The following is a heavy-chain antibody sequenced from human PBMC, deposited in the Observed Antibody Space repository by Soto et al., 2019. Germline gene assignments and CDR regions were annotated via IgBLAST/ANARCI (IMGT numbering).Heavy chain of an antibody. Sequence: QITLKESGPSLVEPTQPLTRTCTFSGFSLTTGGAGVGWIRQPPGKALEWLALIYWTDVRRYIPSPETRLTITETTSKNQVVITMTIMITGDTAAYFCAHRRGGTSTSGGAIDIWGQGTMVIVSS. V-gene: IGHV2-5*01. D-gene: IGHD3-16*01. CDR1: GFSLTTGGAG. J-gene: IGHJ3*02. CDR2: IYWTDVR. CDR3: AHRRGGTSTSGGAIDI.